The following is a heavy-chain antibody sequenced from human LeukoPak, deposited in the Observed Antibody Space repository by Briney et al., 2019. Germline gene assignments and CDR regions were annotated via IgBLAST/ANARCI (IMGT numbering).Heavy chain of an antibody. CDR1: GGSISSFY. CDR2: VSYSGST. V-gene: IGHV4-59*01. Sequence: SETLSLTCSVSGGSISSFYWNWISYTPGKGLEWIGYVSYSGSTNYNPSLKGRVSISVDTSKNQFSLSLRSVTAADTAVYYCARKANCGGGACYPYYYYYFFDFWGKGTTVTVSS. CDR3: ARKANCGGGACYPYYYYYFFDF. J-gene: IGHJ6*03. D-gene: IGHD2-15*01.